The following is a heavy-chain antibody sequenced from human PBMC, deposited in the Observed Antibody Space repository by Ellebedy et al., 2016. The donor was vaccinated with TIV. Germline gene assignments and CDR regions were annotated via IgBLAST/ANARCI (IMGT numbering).Heavy chain of an antibody. Sequence: GESLKISCAASGFTFSSYNMNWVRQAPGKGLEWVSSISNSGTDIYFADSVEGRVTISRDNAKNTLYLQMNSLRAEDTAVYYCAREISGSYYGFGYWGQGTLVTVSS. CDR2: ISNSGTDI. CDR3: AREISGSYYGFGY. V-gene: IGHV3-21*01. CDR1: GFTFSSYN. J-gene: IGHJ4*02. D-gene: IGHD1-26*01.